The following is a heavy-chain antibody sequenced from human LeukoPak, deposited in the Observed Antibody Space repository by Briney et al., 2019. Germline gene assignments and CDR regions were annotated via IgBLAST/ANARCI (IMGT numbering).Heavy chain of an antibody. CDR3: ARDLISDRDGY. D-gene: IGHD1-14*01. V-gene: IGHV3-30*04. CDR1: GFTFSSYA. J-gene: IGHJ4*02. Sequence: GGSLRLSCAASGFTFSSYAMHWVRQAPGKGLEWVAVISYDGSNKYYADSVKGRFTISRDNSKNTLYLQMNSLRAEDTAVYYCARDLISDRDGYWGQGTLVTVSS. CDR2: ISYDGSNK.